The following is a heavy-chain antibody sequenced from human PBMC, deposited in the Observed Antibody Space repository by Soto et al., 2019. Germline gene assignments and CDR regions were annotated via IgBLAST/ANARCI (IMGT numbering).Heavy chain of an antibody. CDR1: GFTFSSYS. CDR3: ARHVTTAMVNWFDP. D-gene: IGHD5-18*01. J-gene: IGHJ5*02. Sequence: PGGSLRLSCAASGFTFSSYSMNWVRQAPGKGLEWVSSISSSSSYIYYADSVKGRFTISRDNAKNSLYLQMNSLRAEDTAVYYCARHVTTAMVNWFDPWGQGTLVTVSS. CDR2: ISSSSSYI. V-gene: IGHV3-21*01.